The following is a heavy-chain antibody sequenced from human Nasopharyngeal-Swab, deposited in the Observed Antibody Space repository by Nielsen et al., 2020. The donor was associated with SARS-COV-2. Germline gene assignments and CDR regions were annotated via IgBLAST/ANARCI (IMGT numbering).Heavy chain of an antibody. CDR1: GFTFSSYA. D-gene: IGHD6-13*01. CDR2: INGSGGST. CDR3: AKDVGSGQQLALYYFDY. Sequence: GGSLRLSCAASGFTFSSYAMSWVRQAPGKGREWVSAINGSGGSTYYADSVKGRFTISRDNSKNTLYLQMNSLRAEDTAVYYCAKDVGSGQQLALYYFDYWGQGTLVTVSS. V-gene: IGHV3-23*01. J-gene: IGHJ4*02.